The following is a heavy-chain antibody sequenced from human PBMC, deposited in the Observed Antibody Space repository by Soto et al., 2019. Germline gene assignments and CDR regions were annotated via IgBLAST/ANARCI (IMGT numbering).Heavy chain of an antibody. D-gene: IGHD6-13*01. CDR2: IIPIFGTA. V-gene: IGHV1-69*01. CDR1: GGTFSSYA. CDR3: ARGGWYSSSWYGWFDP. Sequence: QVQLVQSGAEVKKPGSSVKVSCKASGGTFSSYAISWVRQAPGQGLEWMGGIIPIFGTANYAQKFQGRVTITADESTSTSYMELSSLRSEDTAVYYCARGGWYSSSWYGWFDPWGQGTLVTVSS. J-gene: IGHJ5*02.